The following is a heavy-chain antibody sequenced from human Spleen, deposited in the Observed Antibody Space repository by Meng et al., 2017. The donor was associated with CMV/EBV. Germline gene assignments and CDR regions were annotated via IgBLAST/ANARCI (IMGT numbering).Heavy chain of an antibody. V-gene: IGHV1-18*01. CDR1: GYTFTSYD. J-gene: IGHJ5*02. Sequence: SCKASGYTFTSYDISWMRQAPGQGLEWIGWISGHNDNINYAQKFQGRATLTTDTSTSTAYMELTSLTSEDTAVYFCVRLAVRGVIGPWGQGTLVTVSS. D-gene: IGHD3-10*01. CDR2: ISGHNDNI. CDR3: VRLAVRGVIGP.